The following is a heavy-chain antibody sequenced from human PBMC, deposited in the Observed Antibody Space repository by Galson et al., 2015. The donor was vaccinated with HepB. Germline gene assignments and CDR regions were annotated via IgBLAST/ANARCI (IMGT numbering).Heavy chain of an antibody. CDR2: ISSSSGYT. Sequence: SLRLSCAASRFTFSDYYMSWIRQAPGKGLEWVSYISSSSGYTNYADSVKGRFTISRDNAKNSLYLQMNSLRAEDTAVYYCARDPHPYYDPSVGREGYYYYGMDVWGQGTTVTVSS. V-gene: IGHV3-11*06. CDR3: ARDPHPYYDPSVGREGYYYYGMDV. D-gene: IGHD3-3*01. J-gene: IGHJ6*02. CDR1: RFTFSDYY.